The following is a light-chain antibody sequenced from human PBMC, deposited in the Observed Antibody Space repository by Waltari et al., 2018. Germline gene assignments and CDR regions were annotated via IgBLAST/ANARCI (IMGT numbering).Light chain of an antibody. V-gene: IGLV4-69*01. CDR2: VNNDGSH. J-gene: IGLJ2*01. Sequence: QPLLTQSPSASASLGASVTLPCTLSAGHSNYAIACPQQQPGKGPRYLMKVNNDGSHNKGDGIPDRFSGSSSGTGRYLTISSLQSDDEADYFCQTWDTGIVLFGGGTRLTVL. CDR1: AGHSNYA. CDR3: QTWDTGIVL.